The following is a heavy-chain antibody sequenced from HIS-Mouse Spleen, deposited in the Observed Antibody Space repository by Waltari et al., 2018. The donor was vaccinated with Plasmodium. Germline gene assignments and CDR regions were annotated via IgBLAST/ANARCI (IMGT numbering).Heavy chain of an antibody. V-gene: IGHV3-7*01. Sequence: EVQLVESGGGLVQPGGSLRLPCAASGFTLSSFWMSWVGLAPGMGLGGVANIKQDGSEQDEVDSVQGRFTISRDNAKNSLYVQMNSLRAEDTAVYYCASSWYWYFDLWGRGTLVTVSS. D-gene: IGHD6-13*01. J-gene: IGHJ2*01. CDR3: ASSWYWYFDL. CDR2: IKQDGSEQ. CDR1: GFTLSSFW.